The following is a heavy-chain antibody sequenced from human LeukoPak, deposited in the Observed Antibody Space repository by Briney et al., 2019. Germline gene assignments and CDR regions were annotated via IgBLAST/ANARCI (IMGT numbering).Heavy chain of an antibody. CDR3: ARAHYCSSTSCYSHGYGY. J-gene: IGHJ4*02. CDR2: IAYTGFT. Sequence: KPSETLSLTCTVSGGSTGTYFWSWIRQSPGKGLEWIGYIAYTGFTNYNPSLKSRVTISADTSKNQFSVKLTSVTAADTAVYYCARAHYCSSTSCYSHGYGYWGQGTLVTVSS. V-gene: IGHV4-59*01. D-gene: IGHD2-2*01. CDR1: GGSTGTYF.